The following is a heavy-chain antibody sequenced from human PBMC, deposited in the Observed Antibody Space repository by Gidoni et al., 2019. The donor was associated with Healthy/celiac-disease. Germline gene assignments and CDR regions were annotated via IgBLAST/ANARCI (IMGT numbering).Heavy chain of an antibody. CDR1: GFPFSSYS. CDR3: ARGIPVVPAAIRLDAFDI. V-gene: IGHV3-21*01. CDR2: ISSSSSYI. D-gene: IGHD2-2*01. Sequence: EVQLVESGGGLVKPGGSLRLSCAASGFPFSSYSMNWVRQTPGKGLEWVSSISSSSSYIYYADSVKGRFTISRDNAKNSLYLQMNSLRAEDTAVYYCARGIPVVPAAIRLDAFDIWGQGTKVTVSS. J-gene: IGHJ3*02.